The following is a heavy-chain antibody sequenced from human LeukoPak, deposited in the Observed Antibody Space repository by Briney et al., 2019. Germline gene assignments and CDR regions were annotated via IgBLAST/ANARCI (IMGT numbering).Heavy chain of an antibody. CDR3: AKGGATVIDY. CDR1: GFTFSNYW. J-gene: IGHJ4*02. V-gene: IGHV3-74*01. Sequence: PGGSLTLSYAASGFTFSNYWMHWVRQAPGKGLVWVSRINSDGSSTTSADSVKGRFTISRDNAKNTLYLQMNSLRAEDTAVYYCAKGGATVIDYWGQGTLVTVSS. D-gene: IGHD4-17*01. CDR2: INSDGSST.